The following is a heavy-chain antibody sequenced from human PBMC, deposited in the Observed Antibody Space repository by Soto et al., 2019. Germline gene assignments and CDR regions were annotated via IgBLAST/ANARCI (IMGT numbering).Heavy chain of an antibody. CDR3: ARVVSLYFYDSPGWRSCDL. CDR1: GFTFSSHW. CDR2: IKQDGSEK. Sequence: DVQLEESGGGLVQPGGSLRLSCAGSGFTFSSHWMSWVRPATGKGLEWVANIKQDGSEKYFVDSVKGRFTISRDNAKNSLYLQLSSPRDDDTAVYYCARVVSLYFYDSPGWRSCDLWGRGTLVTFSS. V-gene: IGHV3-7*01. D-gene: IGHD3-22*01. J-gene: IGHJ2*01.